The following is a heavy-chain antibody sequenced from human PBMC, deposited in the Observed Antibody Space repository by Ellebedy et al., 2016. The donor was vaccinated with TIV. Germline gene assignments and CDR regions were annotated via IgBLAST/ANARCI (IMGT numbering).Heavy chain of an antibody. J-gene: IGHJ4*02. V-gene: IGHV1-8*01. Sequence: AASVKVSCKASGFPFTSYQINWVRQATGQGLEWMGWMTPNSGNTGYAQKFQGRITMTRNTSISTAYMELSSLRSEDTAVYYCARDREYYGSGSYPFDYWGQGTLVTVSS. D-gene: IGHD3-10*01. CDR3: ARDREYYGSGSYPFDY. CDR1: GFPFTSYQ. CDR2: MTPNSGNT.